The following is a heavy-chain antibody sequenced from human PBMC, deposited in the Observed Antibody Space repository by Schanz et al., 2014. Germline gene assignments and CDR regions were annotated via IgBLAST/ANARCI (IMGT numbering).Heavy chain of an antibody. D-gene: IGHD5-12*01. J-gene: IGHJ4*02. CDR1: GFTMRNEW. V-gene: IGHV3-74*02. Sequence: EVQLVESGGGLVKPGGSLRLSCAASGFTMRNEWMSWVRQAPGKGLEWVSRLNFDETYTSYADSVKGRFTISRDNAKNTVYLQMTSLRVEDTAVYYCVRIYSGYSGGYLDYWGQGTLVTVSS. CDR3: VRIYSGYSGGYLDY. CDR2: LNFDETYT.